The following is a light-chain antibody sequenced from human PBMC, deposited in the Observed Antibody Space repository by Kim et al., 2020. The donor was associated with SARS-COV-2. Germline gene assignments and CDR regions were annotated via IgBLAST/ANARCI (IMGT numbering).Light chain of an antibody. CDR2: GAS. V-gene: IGKV3-20*01. CDR1: QSISSSC. Sequence: PGERATLSCRASQSISSSCLAWYQQRPGQAPRLLIYGASSRATGIPDRFSGSGSGADFTLTISRLEPEDFAVYYCQHYSSSPPWTFGQGTKVDIK. J-gene: IGKJ1*01. CDR3: QHYSSSPPWT.